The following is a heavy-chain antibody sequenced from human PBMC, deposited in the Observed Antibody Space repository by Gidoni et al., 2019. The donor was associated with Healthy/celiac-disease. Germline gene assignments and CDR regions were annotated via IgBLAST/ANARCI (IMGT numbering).Heavy chain of an antibody. J-gene: IGHJ5*02. Sequence: QPQLQASGPGLVKPSETLSLTCSVSGGSISSRSYSWGWIRQPPGEALAWIGSIYYNGGTYFNPSLKSRVTISVDTSKNQFSLKLSSVTAADTAVYYCARHGPYNWNYYLGWFDPWGQGTLVTVSS. CDR3: ARHGPYNWNYYLGWFDP. CDR2: IYYNGGT. D-gene: IGHD1-7*01. CDR1: GGSISSRSYS. V-gene: IGHV4-39*01.